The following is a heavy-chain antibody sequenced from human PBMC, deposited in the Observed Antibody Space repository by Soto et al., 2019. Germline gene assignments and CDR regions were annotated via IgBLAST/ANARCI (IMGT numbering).Heavy chain of an antibody. J-gene: IGHJ6*02. Sequence: QVQLVQSGAEVKKPGSSVKVSCKASRGTFSSYAISWVRQAPGQGLEWMGGIIPIFGTANYEQKFQGRVKITADESTSTAYMELSSLRSEDTAVYYCARSYSSSLCFYYGMDVWGQGTTVTVSS. CDR1: RGTFSSYA. CDR3: ARSYSSSLCFYYGMDV. V-gene: IGHV1-69*01. D-gene: IGHD6-6*01. CDR2: IIPIFGTA.